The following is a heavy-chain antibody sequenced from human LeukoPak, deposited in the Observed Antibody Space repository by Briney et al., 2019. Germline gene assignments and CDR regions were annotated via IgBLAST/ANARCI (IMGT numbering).Heavy chain of an antibody. J-gene: IGHJ6*02. CDR3: AVSYGYYDYGMDV. D-gene: IGHD5-18*01. CDR2: IYYSGST. CDR1: GGSISSSSYY. V-gene: IGHV4-39*01. Sequence: SETLSLTCTVSGGSISSSSYYWGWIRQPPGKGLEWIGSIYYSGSTYYNPSLKSRVTISVDTSKNQFSLKLSSVTAADTAVYYCAVSYGYYDYGMDVWGQGTTVTVSS.